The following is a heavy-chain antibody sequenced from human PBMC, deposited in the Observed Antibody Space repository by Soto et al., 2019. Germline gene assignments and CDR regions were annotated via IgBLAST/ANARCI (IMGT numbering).Heavy chain of an antibody. CDR3: ARVNASGVNFDH. Sequence: QVQLQESGPGLVKPSGTLSLTCAVSGGSISSSNWWSWVRQPPGKGLEWIGEIYHSGSTNYNPSLTSRVTVSVDKSKNQFSVTLSSVTAADAAVYYCARVNASGVNFDHWGQGPLVTVSS. CDR2: IYHSGST. V-gene: IGHV4-4*02. D-gene: IGHD6-25*01. CDR1: GGSISSSNW. J-gene: IGHJ4*02.